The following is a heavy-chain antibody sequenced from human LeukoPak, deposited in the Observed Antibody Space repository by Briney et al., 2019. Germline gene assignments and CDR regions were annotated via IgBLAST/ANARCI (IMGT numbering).Heavy chain of an antibody. Sequence: ASVKVSCKASGYTFTSYDINWVRQATGQGLEWMGWMNPNSGNTGYAQKFQGRVTITRNTSISTAYMELSGLRSEDTAVYYCARGEAPTASHDYWGQGTLVTVSS. CDR2: MNPNSGNT. V-gene: IGHV1-8*03. CDR3: ARGEAPTASHDY. J-gene: IGHJ4*02. CDR1: GYTFTSYD. D-gene: IGHD4-17*01.